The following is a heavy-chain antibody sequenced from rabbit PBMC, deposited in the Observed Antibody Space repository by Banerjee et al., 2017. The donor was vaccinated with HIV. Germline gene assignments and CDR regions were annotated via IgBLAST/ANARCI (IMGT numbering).Heavy chain of an antibody. V-gene: IGHV1S45*01. Sequence: QEQLEESGGGLVQPEGSLTLTCTASGFSFSSGYWICWVRQAPGKGLEWIACINTSSGNTVYANWAKGRFTISKTSSTTVTLQMTSLTAADTATYFCARDSAGREDFNLWGPGTLVTVS. D-gene: IGHD4-2*01. J-gene: IGHJ4*01. CDR1: GFSFSSGYW. CDR3: ARDSAGREDFNL. CDR2: INTSSGNT.